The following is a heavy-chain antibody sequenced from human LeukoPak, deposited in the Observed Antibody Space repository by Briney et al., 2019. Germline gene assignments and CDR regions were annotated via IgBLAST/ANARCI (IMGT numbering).Heavy chain of an antibody. V-gene: IGHV4-34*01. CDR3: ARGEVCSSATCPLSFDF. CDR2: INHSGST. D-gene: IGHD2-2*01. J-gene: IGHJ4*02. Sequence: SETLSLTCAVYGGSFSGYYWSWIRQPPGKGLEWIREINHSGSTNYNPSLKSRVTISVDTSKNQFSLKLSSVTAADTAVYYCARGEVCSSATCPLSFDFWGQGTLVTVSS. CDR1: GGSFSGYY.